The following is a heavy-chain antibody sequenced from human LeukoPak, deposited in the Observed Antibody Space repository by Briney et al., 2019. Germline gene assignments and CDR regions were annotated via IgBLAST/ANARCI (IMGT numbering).Heavy chain of an antibody. CDR3: AKDGYNSGWYGCGDY. CDR2: IWYDGSNK. J-gene: IGHJ4*02. V-gene: IGHV3-33*06. Sequence: GRSLRLSCAASGFTFSRFGIHWVRQAPGKGLEWVSLIWYDGSNKYYADSVKGRFTISRDNSENTLYLQMNSLRAEDTAVYYCAKDGYNSGWYGCGDYWGQGTLVTVSS. D-gene: IGHD6-19*01. CDR1: GFTFSRFG.